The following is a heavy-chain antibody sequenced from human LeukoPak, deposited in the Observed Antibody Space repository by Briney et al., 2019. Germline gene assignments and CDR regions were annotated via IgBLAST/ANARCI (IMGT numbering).Heavy chain of an antibody. D-gene: IGHD5-12*01. CDR2: IYSSGSA. CDR1: GGSISPYY. Sequence: SETLSLTCSVSGGSISPYYWSWIRQPPGKGLEWIGYIYSSGSANYNPSLKSRVTISVDTSKNHFSLKLSSVTAADTAVYYCTRMGGYSGYATHWGQGTLVTVSS. CDR3: TRMGGYSGYATH. J-gene: IGHJ4*02. V-gene: IGHV4-59*08.